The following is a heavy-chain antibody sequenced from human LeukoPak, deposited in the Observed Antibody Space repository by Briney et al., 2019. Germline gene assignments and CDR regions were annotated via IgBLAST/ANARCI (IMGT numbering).Heavy chain of an antibody. Sequence: GASVKVSCKASGYTFTSYDIIWVRQATGPGLEWMGWMNPNSGNTGYAQKFQGRVTMTRNTSISTAYMELSSLRSEDTAVYYCAGGRYPQPWYFDLWGRGTLVTVSS. V-gene: IGHV1-8*01. J-gene: IGHJ2*01. D-gene: IGHD2-2*01. CDR3: AGGRYPQPWYFDL. CDR1: GYTFTSYD. CDR2: MNPNSGNT.